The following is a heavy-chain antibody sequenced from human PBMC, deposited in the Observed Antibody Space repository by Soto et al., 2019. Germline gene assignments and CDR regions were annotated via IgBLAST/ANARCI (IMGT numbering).Heavy chain of an antibody. CDR2: IYYSGST. J-gene: IGHJ4*02. D-gene: IGHD6-13*01. CDR1: GGSISSYY. CDR3: ARSLLAAAEAGSLFDY. V-gene: IGHV4-59*12. Sequence: SETLSLTCTVSGGSISSYYWSWIRQPPGKGLEWIGYIYYSGSTNYNPSLKSRVTISVDTSKNQFSLKLSSVTAADTAVYYCARSLLAAAEAGSLFDYWGQGTLVTVSS.